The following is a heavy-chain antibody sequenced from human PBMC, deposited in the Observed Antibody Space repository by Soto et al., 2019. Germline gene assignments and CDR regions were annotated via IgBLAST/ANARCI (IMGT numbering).Heavy chain of an antibody. CDR3: AREGSGDCSGGSCYSPFDY. D-gene: IGHD2-15*01. Sequence: QVQLVQSGAEVKKPGSSVKVSCKASGGTFSSYAISWVRQAPGQGLEWMGGIIPIFGTANYAQKFQGRVTITGEQSTSTAYMELSSRRSEDTAVYYCAREGSGDCSGGSCYSPFDYWGQGTLVTVSS. J-gene: IGHJ4*02. V-gene: IGHV1-69*12. CDR2: IIPIFGTA. CDR1: GGTFSSYA.